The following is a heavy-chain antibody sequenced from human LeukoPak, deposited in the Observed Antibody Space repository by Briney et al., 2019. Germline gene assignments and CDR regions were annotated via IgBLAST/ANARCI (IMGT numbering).Heavy chain of an antibody. J-gene: IGHJ6*02. CDR1: GFTFSSYE. CDR3: ARFRSYYYGSGSYYTGPPTPLYGMDV. Sequence: GGSLRLSCAASGFTFSSYEMNWVRQAPGKGLEWVSYISSSGSTIYYADPVKGRFTISRDNAKNSLYLQMNSLRAEDTAVYYCARFRSYYYGSGSYYTGPPTPLYGMDVWGQGTTVTVSS. V-gene: IGHV3-48*03. CDR2: ISSSGSTI. D-gene: IGHD3-10*01.